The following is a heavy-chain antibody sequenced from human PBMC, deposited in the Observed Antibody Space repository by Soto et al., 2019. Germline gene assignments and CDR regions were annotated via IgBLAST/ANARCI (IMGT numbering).Heavy chain of an antibody. V-gene: IGHV4-39*01. CDR2: IYYSGST. D-gene: IGHD2-8*02. Sequence: QLQLQESGPGLVKPSETLSLTCTVSGGSISSSSYYWGWIRQPPGKGLEWIGSIYYSGSTYYNPSLKSRVTISVDTSKNQFSLKLSSVTAADTAVYYCARLRLVGPYFDYWGQGTLVTVSS. J-gene: IGHJ4*02. CDR3: ARLRLVGPYFDY. CDR1: GGSISSSSYY.